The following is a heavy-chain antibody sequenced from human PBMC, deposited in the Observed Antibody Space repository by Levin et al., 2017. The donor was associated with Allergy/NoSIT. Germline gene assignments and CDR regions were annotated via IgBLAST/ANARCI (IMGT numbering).Heavy chain of an antibody. J-gene: IGHJ6*02. CDR2: IWYDGSNK. Sequence: GESLKISCAASGFTFSSYGMHWVRQAPGKGLEWVAVIWYDGSNKYYADSVKGRFTISRDNSKNTLYLQMNSLRAEDTAVYYCARDRQLVRGRWGDYYYYGMDGWGQGTTVTVSS. CDR3: ARDRQLVRGRWGDYYYYGMDG. D-gene: IGHD6-6*01. V-gene: IGHV3-33*01. CDR1: GFTFSSYG.